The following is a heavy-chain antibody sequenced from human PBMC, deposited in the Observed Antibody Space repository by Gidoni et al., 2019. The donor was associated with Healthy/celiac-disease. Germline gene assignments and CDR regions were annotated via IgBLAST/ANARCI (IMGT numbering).Heavy chain of an antibody. CDR2: IYYSGST. V-gene: IGHV4-59*08. CDR3: ARHYYYGSGSSTVAFDI. Sequence: QVQLQESGPGLVKPSETLSLTCTVSGGSISSYYWSWIRQPPGKGLEWIGYIYYSGSTNYNPSLKSRVTISVDTSKNQFSLKLSSVTAADTAVYYCARHYYYGSGSSTVAFDIWGQGTMVTVSS. D-gene: IGHD3-10*01. CDR1: GGSISSYY. J-gene: IGHJ3*02.